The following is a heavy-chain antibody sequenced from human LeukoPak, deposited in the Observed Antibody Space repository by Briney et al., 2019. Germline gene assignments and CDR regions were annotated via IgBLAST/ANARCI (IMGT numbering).Heavy chain of an antibody. CDR1: GGSFSGYY. Sequence: SETLSLTCAVYGGSFSGYYWSWIRQPPGKGLESIGEINHSGSTNYNPSLKSRVTISVDTSKNQFSLKLSSVTAADTAVYYCASHPRYYDILTGYYKALDAFDIWGQGTMVTVSS. CDR3: ASHPRYYDILTGYYKALDAFDI. J-gene: IGHJ3*02. D-gene: IGHD3-9*01. V-gene: IGHV4-34*01. CDR2: INHSGST.